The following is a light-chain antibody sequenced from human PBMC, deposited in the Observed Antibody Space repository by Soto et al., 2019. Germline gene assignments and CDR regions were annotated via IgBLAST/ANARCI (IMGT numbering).Light chain of an antibody. CDR2: GAS. Sequence: EIVMTRSPATLSVSPGERATLSCRASQSVSGNLAWYQQKPGQAPRLLTYGASTRATGIPARFSGSGSGTEFTLTISSLQSEDFAVYYCQQYNNWPPTFGQGTKVEIK. CDR1: QSVSGN. J-gene: IGKJ1*01. V-gene: IGKV3D-15*01. CDR3: QQYNNWPPT.